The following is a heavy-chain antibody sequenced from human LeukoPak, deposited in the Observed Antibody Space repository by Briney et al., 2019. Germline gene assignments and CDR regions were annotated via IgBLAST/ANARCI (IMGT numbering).Heavy chain of an antibody. CDR2: INSDGSST. J-gene: IGHJ3*02. V-gene: IGHV3-74*01. CDR1: GFTFSSYW. CDR3: ARATRDDYYDSSGYSDAFDI. D-gene: IGHD3-22*01. Sequence: GGSLRLSCAASGFTFSSYWMHWVRQAPGKGLVWVSRINSDGSSTSYADSVKGRSTISRDNAKNTLYLQMNSLRAEDTAVYYCARATRDDYYDSSGYSDAFDIWGQGTMVTVSS.